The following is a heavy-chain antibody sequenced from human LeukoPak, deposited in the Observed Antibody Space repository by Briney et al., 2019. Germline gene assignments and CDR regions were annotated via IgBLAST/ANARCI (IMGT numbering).Heavy chain of an antibody. CDR3: AKVWSSWYSFEY. V-gene: IGHV3-11*01. CDR2: ISSSGSTI. CDR1: GFTFSDYY. Sequence: GGSLRLSCAASGFTFSDYYMSWIRQAPGKGLEWVSYISSSGSTIYYADSVKGRFAISRDNAKNSLYLQMNSLRAEDTAVYYCAKVWSSWYSFEYWGQGTLVTVSS. J-gene: IGHJ4*02. D-gene: IGHD6-13*01.